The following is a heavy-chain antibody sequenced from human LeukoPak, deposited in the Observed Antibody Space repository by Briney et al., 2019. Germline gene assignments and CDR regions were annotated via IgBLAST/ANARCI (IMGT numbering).Heavy chain of an antibody. CDR2: ISGSGGST. CDR3: AKDPGILWFGELLSYYFDY. J-gene: IGHJ4*02. V-gene: IGHV3-23*01. CDR1: GFTLSSYA. D-gene: IGHD3-10*01. Sequence: GGSLRLSCAASGFTLSSYAMSWVRQAPGKGLEWVSAISGSGGSTYYADSVKGRFTISRDNSKNTLYLQMNSLRAEDTAVYYCAKDPGILWFGELLSYYFDYWGQGTLVTVSS.